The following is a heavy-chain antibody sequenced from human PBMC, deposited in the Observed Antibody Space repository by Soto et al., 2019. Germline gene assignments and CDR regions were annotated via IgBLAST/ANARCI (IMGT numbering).Heavy chain of an antibody. CDR1: GGSVSGGSVSSGSYY. CDR2: IYYSGST. Sequence: SETLSLTCPVSGGSVSGGSVSSGSYYWSWIRQPPGKGLEWIGYIYYSGSTNYNPSLKSRVTISLDTSKNQFSLRLSSVTAADTAVYYCAREPYYDLRGGDWFDPWGQGTLVTVSS. CDR3: AREPYYDLRGGDWFDP. V-gene: IGHV4-61*01. J-gene: IGHJ5*02. D-gene: IGHD3-3*01.